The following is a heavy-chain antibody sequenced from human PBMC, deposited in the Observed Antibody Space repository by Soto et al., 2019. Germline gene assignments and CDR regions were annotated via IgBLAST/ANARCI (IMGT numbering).Heavy chain of an antibody. CDR2: ISNDGSKK. CDR3: ARDVAMPSGLGLGY. Sequence: PGGSLRLSCAASGFVFTNYGMHWVRQAPGKGLEWVAFISNDGSKKYYADSVKGRFTISRDNSENTVYPQMTSLRPDDTAVFYCARDVAMPSGLGLGYWGQGTLVTVSS. CDR1: GFVFTNYG. V-gene: IGHV3-30*03. D-gene: IGHD6-19*01. J-gene: IGHJ4*02.